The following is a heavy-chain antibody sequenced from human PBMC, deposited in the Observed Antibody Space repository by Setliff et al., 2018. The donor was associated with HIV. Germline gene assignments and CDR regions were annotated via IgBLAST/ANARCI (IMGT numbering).Heavy chain of an antibody. J-gene: IGHJ3*02. CDR2: INPNSGGT. Sequence: ASVKVSCKASGYTFTDYYMHWVRQAPGQGLEWMAWINPNSGGTHFAQKFQGRVTITRDTSISTTYTELGRLTSDDTAVYYCASDIAVIPAASQVGGFDIWGQGTMVTVS. D-gene: IGHD2-2*01. CDR1: GYTFTDYY. CDR3: ASDIAVIPAASQVGGFDI. V-gene: IGHV1-2*02.